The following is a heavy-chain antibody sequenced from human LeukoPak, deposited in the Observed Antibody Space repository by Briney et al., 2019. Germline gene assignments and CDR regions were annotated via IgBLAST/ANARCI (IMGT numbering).Heavy chain of an antibody. CDR3: ARDSIYWSPYDSSGYIFDY. CDR1: GFTFSSYS. CDR2: ISSSSSYI. V-gene: IGHV3-21*01. Sequence: PGGSLRLSCAASGFTFSSYSMNWVRQAPGKGLEWVSSISSSSSYIYYADSVKGRFTISRDNAKNSLYLQMNSLRAEDTAVYYCARDSIYWSPYDSSGYIFDYWGQGTLVTVSS. D-gene: IGHD3-22*01. J-gene: IGHJ4*02.